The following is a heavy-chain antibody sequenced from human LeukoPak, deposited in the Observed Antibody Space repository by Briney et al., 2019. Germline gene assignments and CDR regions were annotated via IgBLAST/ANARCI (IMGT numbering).Heavy chain of an antibody. J-gene: IGHJ4*02. CDR2: ISGSGGST. V-gene: IGHV3-23*01. D-gene: IGHD6-13*01. CDR3: ANYPRCRVAAAGPCGV. CDR1: GFTFSSYA. Sequence: GGSLRLSCAASGFTFSSYAMSCVRRAPGKGLGGVSAISGSGGSTYYADSVKGRFTISRDNSKNTLYLQMNSLRAEDTAVYYCANYPRCRVAAAGPCGVWGQGTLVTVSS.